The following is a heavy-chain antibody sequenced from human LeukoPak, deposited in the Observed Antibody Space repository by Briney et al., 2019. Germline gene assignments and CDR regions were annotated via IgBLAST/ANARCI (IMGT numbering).Heavy chain of an antibody. CDR3: AKDPGPTYYDFWSGYIDY. CDR1: GFTFSSYA. CDR2: IIGSGGST. D-gene: IGHD3-3*01. J-gene: IGHJ4*02. V-gene: IGHV3-23*01. Sequence: GGSLRLSCPASGFTFSSYAMSWVRQAPGKGLEWVSAIIGSGGSTYYADSVKGRFAISRDNSKTTLYLQMNSLRAEDTAVYYCAKDPGPTYYDFWSGYIDYWGQGTLVTVSS.